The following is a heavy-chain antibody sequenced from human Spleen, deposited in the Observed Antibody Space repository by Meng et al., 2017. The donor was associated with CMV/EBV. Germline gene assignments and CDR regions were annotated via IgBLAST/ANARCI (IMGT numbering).Heavy chain of an antibody. Sequence: GGSLRLSCAASGFTFSSYAMSWVRQAPGKGLEWVSVIYSGGSSTYYADSVKGRFTISRDNSKNTLYLQMNSLRAEDTAVYYCAKNPGYYDSTPFDYWGQGTVVTVSS. CDR1: GFTFSSYA. V-gene: IGHV3-23*03. J-gene: IGHJ4*02. CDR2: IYSGGSST. D-gene: IGHD3-22*01. CDR3: AKNPGYYDSTPFDY.